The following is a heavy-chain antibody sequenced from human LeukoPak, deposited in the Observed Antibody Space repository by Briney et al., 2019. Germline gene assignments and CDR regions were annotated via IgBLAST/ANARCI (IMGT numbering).Heavy chain of an antibody. CDR3: ARVGEYYYDSSGYPFDY. CDR1: GYTFTSYY. D-gene: IGHD3-22*01. CDR2: INPSGGST. V-gene: IGHV1-46*01. Sequence: ASVKVSCKASGYTFTSYYMHWVRQAPGQGLEWMGIINPSGGSTSYAQKFQGRVTMTRDMSTSTVYMELSSLRSEDTAVYYCARVGEYYYDSSGYPFDYWGQGTLVTVSS. J-gene: IGHJ4*02.